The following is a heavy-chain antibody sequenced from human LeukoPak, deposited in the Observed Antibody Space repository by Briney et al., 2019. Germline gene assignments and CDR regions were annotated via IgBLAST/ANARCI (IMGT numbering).Heavy chain of an antibody. J-gene: IGHJ3*02. D-gene: IGHD4-17*01. V-gene: IGHV5-51*01. Sequence: GESLKISCKGSGYSFTSYWIGWVRQMPGKGLEWMGIIYPGDSDTRYSPSFQGQVTISADKSISTAYLQWSSLKASDTAMYYCARHETTVTTPGAFDIWGQGTMVTVSS. CDR1: GYSFTSYW. CDR3: ARHETTVTTPGAFDI. CDR2: IYPGDSDT.